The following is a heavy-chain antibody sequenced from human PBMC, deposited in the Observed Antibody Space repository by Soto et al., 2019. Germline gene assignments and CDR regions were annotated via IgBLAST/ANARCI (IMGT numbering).Heavy chain of an antibody. CDR3: ARRYGGAFDI. J-gene: IGHJ3*02. CDR1: GRAISIYY. D-gene: IGHD3-10*01. Sequence: SETLSLTCTYSGRAISIYYWSWIRQPPGKGLEWIGYIYYSGSTNYNPSLKSRDTISVDTSKNQFSLNLSSVTAADTAVYYCARRYGGAFDIWGQGTMVT. V-gene: IGHV4-59*08. CDR2: IYYSGST.